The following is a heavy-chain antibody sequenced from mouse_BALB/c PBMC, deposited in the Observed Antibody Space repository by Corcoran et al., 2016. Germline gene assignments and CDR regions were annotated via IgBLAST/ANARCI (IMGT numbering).Heavy chain of an antibody. V-gene: IGHV1S29*02. CDR2: IYPYNGGT. CDR3: ARGELGRRFAY. D-gene: IGHD4-1*01. J-gene: IGHJ3*01. CDR1: GYTFTDYN. Sequence: EVQLQQSGPELVKPGASVKISCKASGYTFTDYNMHWVKQSHGKSLEWIGYIYPYNGGTGYNQKFKSKATLTVDNSSSTAYMELRSLTSEDSAVYYCARGELGRRFAYWGQGTLVTVSA.